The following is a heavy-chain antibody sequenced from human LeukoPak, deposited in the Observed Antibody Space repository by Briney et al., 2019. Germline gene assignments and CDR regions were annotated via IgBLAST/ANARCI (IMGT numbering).Heavy chain of an antibody. CDR3: AKAWYYYDSSGYYG. D-gene: IGHD3-22*01. CDR1: GFTFSSYA. CDR2: ISGSGGST. J-gene: IGHJ4*02. Sequence: GGSLRLSCAASGFTFSSYAMSWVRQAPGKGLEWVSAISGSGGSTYYADSVKGRFTISRDNSKNTLHLQMNSLRAEDTAVYYCAKAWYYYDSSGYYGWGQGTLVTVSS. V-gene: IGHV3-23*01.